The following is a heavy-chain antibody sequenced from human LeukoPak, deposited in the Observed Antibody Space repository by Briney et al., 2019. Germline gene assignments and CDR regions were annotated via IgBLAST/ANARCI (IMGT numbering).Heavy chain of an antibody. D-gene: IGHD4-11*01. V-gene: IGHV5-51*01. CDR1: GYSFTSYW. J-gene: IGHJ6*03. CDR2: IYPGDSDT. Sequence: GESLKISCKGSGYSFTSYWIGWVRQMPGKGLEWMGIIYPGDSDTRYSPSFQGQVTISADKSISTAYLQWSSLKASDTAMYYCARGGYSNYAYYYYYMDVWGKGTTVTVSS. CDR3: ARGGYSNYAYYYYYMDV.